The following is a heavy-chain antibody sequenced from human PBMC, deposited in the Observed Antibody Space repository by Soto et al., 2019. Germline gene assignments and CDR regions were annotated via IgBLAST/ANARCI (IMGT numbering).Heavy chain of an antibody. D-gene: IGHD6-6*01. CDR1: GGSISSRDFY. Sequence: QVQLQESGPGLVKPSQTLSLTCTVSGGSISSRDFYWSWVRQPPGKGLEWLGYVSYTGSTSYNPSLRGLLNISIDTSKRQFSLRLSSVTAADTALYYCARELGFIAAASNYYGMDVWGQGTTVTVSS. CDR2: VSYTGST. V-gene: IGHV4-30-4*01. CDR3: ARELGFIAAASNYYGMDV. J-gene: IGHJ6*02.